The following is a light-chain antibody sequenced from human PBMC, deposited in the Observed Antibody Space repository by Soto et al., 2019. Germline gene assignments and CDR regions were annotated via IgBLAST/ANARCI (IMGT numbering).Light chain of an antibody. CDR3: QQHADWPLT. Sequence: EIVLTQSPGTLSLSPGDRATLSCRASQSVSRSYLGWYQQKPGQAPRVLIYGTSSRATGIPDRFSGSGSGTDFTLTISSLEPEDFAVYYCQQHADWPLTFGGGTKVDIK. CDR2: GTS. J-gene: IGKJ4*01. CDR1: QSVSRSY. V-gene: IGKV3D-20*02.